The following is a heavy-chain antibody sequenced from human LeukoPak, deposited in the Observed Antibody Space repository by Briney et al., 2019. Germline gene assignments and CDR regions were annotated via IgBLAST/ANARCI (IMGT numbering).Heavy chain of an antibody. CDR3: GRDGKKNYYDSCRYYFDY. CDR2: INPSGGST. J-gene: IGHJ4*02. Sequence: ASLKASCKASVYTFTSYYIHWLRQARGQGLEWMGLINPSGGSTRYAQNFQGRVTMTRDMSTSTLYMDLNSLRIEDTAVYYFGRDGKKNYYDSCRYYFDYWGEGTMVGVCS. D-gene: IGHD3-22*01. CDR1: VYTFTSYY. V-gene: IGHV1-46*01.